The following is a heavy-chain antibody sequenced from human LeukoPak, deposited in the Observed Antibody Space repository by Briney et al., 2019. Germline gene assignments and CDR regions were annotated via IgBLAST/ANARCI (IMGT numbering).Heavy chain of an antibody. Sequence: GGSLRLSCAASGFTFSNAWMSWVRQAPGKGLEWVGRIKSKTDGGTTDYAAPVKGGFTISRDDSKNTLYLQMNSLKTEDTAVYYCTLLWFGDSAYYYYGMDVWGKGTTVTVSS. CDR1: GFTFSNAW. J-gene: IGHJ6*04. CDR2: IKSKTDGGTT. CDR3: TLLWFGDSAYYYYGMDV. D-gene: IGHD3-10*01. V-gene: IGHV3-15*01.